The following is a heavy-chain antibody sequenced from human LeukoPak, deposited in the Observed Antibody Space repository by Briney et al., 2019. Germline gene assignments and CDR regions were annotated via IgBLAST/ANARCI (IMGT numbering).Heavy chain of an antibody. CDR3: ARDGIFGVVNYYFDY. J-gene: IGHJ4*02. V-gene: IGHV4-61*02. CDR2: IYTSGST. Sequence: SETLSLTCTVSGGSISSGSYYWSWIRQPAGKGLEWIGRIYTSGSTNYNPSLKSRVTISVDTSKNQFSLRLSSVTAADTAVYYCARDGIFGVVNYYFDYWGQGTLVTVSS. D-gene: IGHD3-3*01. CDR1: GGSISSGSYY.